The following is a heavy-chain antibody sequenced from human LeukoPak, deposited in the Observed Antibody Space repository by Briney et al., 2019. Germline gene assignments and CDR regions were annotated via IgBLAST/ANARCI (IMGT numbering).Heavy chain of an antibody. CDR2: IRSSGTAI. D-gene: IGHD3-22*01. Sequence: GGSLRLSCAAPGFTFSDYHMSWIRQAPGKGLECISYIRSSGTAIYYADSVKGRFTISRDNAKDSLYLQMNSLRAEDTAVYYCARDHTYYYDSSGYYDDYWGQGTLVTVSS. CDR3: ARDHTYYYDSSGYYDDY. J-gene: IGHJ4*02. V-gene: IGHV3-11*01. CDR1: GFTFSDYH.